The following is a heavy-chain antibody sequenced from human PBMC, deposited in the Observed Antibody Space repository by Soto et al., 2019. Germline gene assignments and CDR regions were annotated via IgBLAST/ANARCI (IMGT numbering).Heavy chain of an antibody. D-gene: IGHD6-19*01. CDR3: ARGEGAGYSSGWFDY. J-gene: IGHJ4*02. V-gene: IGHV4-59*01. Sequence: NPSETLSLTCTVSGGSISSYYWSWIRQPPGKGLECIGYIYYSGSTNYNPSLKSRVTISVDTSKNQFSLKLSSVTAADTAVYYCARGEGAGYSSGWFDYWGQGALVTVSS. CDR1: GGSISSYY. CDR2: IYYSGST.